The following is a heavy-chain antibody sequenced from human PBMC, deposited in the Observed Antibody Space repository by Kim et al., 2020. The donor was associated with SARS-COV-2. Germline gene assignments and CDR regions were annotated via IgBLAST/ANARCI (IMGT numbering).Heavy chain of an antibody. V-gene: IGHV3-23*03. D-gene: IGHD3-22*01. Sequence: GRFTISRDNSKNTLYLQMNSLRAEDTAVYYCAKGTYYDSSGYYSLTYFDYWGQGTLVTVSS. CDR3: AKGTYYDSSGYYSLTYFDY. J-gene: IGHJ4*02.